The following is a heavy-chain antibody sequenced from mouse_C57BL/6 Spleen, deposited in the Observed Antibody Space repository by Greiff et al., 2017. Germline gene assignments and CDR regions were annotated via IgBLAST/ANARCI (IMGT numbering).Heavy chain of an antibody. CDR3: ARGGAADAWFAY. D-gene: IGHD6-1*01. V-gene: IGHV1-18*01. J-gene: IGHJ3*01. CDR1: GYTFTDYN. CDR2: INPNNGGT. Sequence: EVQLQQSGPELVKPGASVKIPCKASGYTFTDYNMDWVKQSHGKSLEWIGDINPNNGGTIYNQKFKGKATLTVDKSSSTAYMELRSLTSEDTAVYYCARGGAADAWFAYWGQGTLVTVSA.